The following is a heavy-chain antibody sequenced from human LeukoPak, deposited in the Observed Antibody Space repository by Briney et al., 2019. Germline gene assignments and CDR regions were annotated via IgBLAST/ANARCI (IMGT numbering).Heavy chain of an antibody. CDR3: ARDRETYYYGSSRNWFDP. D-gene: IGHD3-22*01. Sequence: GRSLRLSCAASGFTFSSYGMHWVRQAPGKGLEWVAVIWYDGSNKYYADSVKGRFTISRDNSKNTLYLQMNSLRAEDTAVYHCARDRETYYYGSSRNWFDPWGQGTLVTVSS. V-gene: IGHV3-33*01. CDR2: IWYDGSNK. CDR1: GFTFSSYG. J-gene: IGHJ5*02.